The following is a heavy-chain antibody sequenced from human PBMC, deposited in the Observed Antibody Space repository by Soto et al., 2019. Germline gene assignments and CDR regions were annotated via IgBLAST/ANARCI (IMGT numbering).Heavy chain of an antibody. CDR3: AKGPFRWGGAFDI. D-gene: IGHD3-16*01. Sequence: GGSLRLSCSASGFTFSSYAMHWVRQAPGKGLEYVSAISSNGGSTYYADSVKGRFTISRDNSKNTLYLQMNSLRAEDTAVYYCAKGPFRWGGAFDIWGQGTMVTVSS. V-gene: IGHV3-64*04. CDR2: ISSNGGST. CDR1: GFTFSSYA. J-gene: IGHJ3*02.